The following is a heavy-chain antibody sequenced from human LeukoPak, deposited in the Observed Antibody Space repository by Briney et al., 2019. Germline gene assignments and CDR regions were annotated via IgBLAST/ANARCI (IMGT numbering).Heavy chain of an antibody. CDR1: GGSFSGYY. J-gene: IGHJ4*02. CDR3: ARGAPGY. CDR2: INPSGST. Sequence: SETLSLTCAVYGGSFSGYYWSWIRQPPGKGLEWIGEINPSGSTNYNPSLKSRVTISVDTSKNQFSLKLSSVTAADTAVYYCARGAPGYWGQGTLVTVSS. V-gene: IGHV4-34*01.